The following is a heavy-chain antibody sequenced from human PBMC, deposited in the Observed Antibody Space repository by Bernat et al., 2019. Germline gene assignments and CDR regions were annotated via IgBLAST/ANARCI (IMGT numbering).Heavy chain of an antibody. J-gene: IGHJ6*02. CDR1: GCSISSSSYY. D-gene: IGHD3-22*01. Sequence: QLQLQESGPGLVKPSETLSLTCTVSGCSISSSSYYLGWIRQPPGQGLEWVGSIYYSGSTYYNPSLKSPVTIPVDTSKNQFSLKLSSVTAADTAGYYCARKSKIVVVSYYCYGMDVWGQGTTVTVSS. CDR2: IYYSGST. V-gene: IGHV4-39*01. CDR3: ARKSKIVVVSYYCYGMDV.